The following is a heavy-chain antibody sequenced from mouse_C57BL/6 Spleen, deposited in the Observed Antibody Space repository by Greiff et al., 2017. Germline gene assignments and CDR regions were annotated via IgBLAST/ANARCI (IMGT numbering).Heavy chain of an antibody. Sequence: VQLQQPGAELVKPGASVKLSCKASGYTFTSYWMHWVKQRPGQGLEWIGMIHPNSGSTNYNEKFKSKATLTVDKSSSTAYMQLSSLTSEDSAVYYCARSTAQAPSFGYWGQGTTLTVSS. J-gene: IGHJ2*01. V-gene: IGHV1-64*01. D-gene: IGHD3-2*02. CDR2: IHPNSGST. CDR3: ARSTAQAPSFGY. CDR1: GYTFTSYW.